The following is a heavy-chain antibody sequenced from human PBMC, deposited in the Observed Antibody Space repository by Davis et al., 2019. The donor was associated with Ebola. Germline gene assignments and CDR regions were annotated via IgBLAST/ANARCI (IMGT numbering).Heavy chain of an antibody. J-gene: IGHJ1*01. V-gene: IGHV3-53*01. CDR3: ARGDGYNFFCH. Sequence: GGSLRLSCAASGFNVGSNYMSWVRQAPGKGLEWVSVIYKSGDIYYADSVRGRFTISRDTSKNTVFLEMNSLRAEDTAVYYCARGDGYNFFCHWGQGTLVTVSS. CDR2: IYKSGDI. CDR1: GFNVGSNY. D-gene: IGHD5-24*01.